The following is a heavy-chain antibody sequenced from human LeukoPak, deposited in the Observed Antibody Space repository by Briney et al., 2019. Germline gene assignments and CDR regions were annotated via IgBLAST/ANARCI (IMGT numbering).Heavy chain of an antibody. V-gene: IGHV3-21*01. CDR3: ARELEIAAAGGFDY. CDR2: ISSSSSYI. D-gene: IGHD6-13*01. Sequence: GGSLRLSCAASGFTFSSYSMNWVRQAPGKGLEWVSSISSSSSYIYYADSVKSRFTISRDNAKNSLYLQMNSLRAEDTAVYYCARELEIAAAGGFDYWGQGTLVTVSS. CDR1: GFTFSSYS. J-gene: IGHJ4*02.